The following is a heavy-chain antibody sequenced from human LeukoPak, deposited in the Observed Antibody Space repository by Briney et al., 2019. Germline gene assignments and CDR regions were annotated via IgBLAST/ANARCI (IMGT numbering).Heavy chain of an antibody. CDR2: VYDNDIS. CDR1: GASIRSYS. V-gene: IGHV4-59*01. J-gene: IGHJ3*02. CDR3: ARGLVLATDDAFDI. Sequence: SETLSLTCSVSGASIRSYSWSWIRQSPGKGLEWIGYVYDNDISNFNPSLESRVTILVDRSKSQFSLKLRSVTAADTAVYYCARGLVLATDDAFDIWGSGTMVTVSS. D-gene: IGHD5-12*01.